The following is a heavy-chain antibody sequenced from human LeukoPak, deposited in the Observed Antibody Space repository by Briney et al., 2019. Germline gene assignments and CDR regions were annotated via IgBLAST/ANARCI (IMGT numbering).Heavy chain of an antibody. CDR2: INPNSGGT. CDR1: GYTFTGYY. V-gene: IGHV1-2*02. J-gene: IGHJ3*02. Sequence: ASVKVSCKASGYTFTGYYMHWVRQAPGQGLEWMGWINPNSGGTNYAQKFQGRVTMTEDTSTDTAYMELSSLRSEDTAVYYCATRGPGLYGDYRKSAFDIWGQGTMVTVSS. CDR3: ATRGPGLYGDYRKSAFDI. D-gene: IGHD4-17*01.